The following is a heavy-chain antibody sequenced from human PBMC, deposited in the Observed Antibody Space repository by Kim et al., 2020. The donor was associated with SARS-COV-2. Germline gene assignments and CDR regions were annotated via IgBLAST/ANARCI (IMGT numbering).Heavy chain of an antibody. CDR2: IKHYSGGGTV. J-gene: IGHJ4*02. CDR1: GFTFTNAW. Sequence: GGSLRLSCAASGFTFTNAWMNWVRQAPGKGLEWVAHIKHYSGGGTVDYAAPVQVRFTISRDDPKSKLYLQMDSLKTDDTAAYYCNVDRTESSLGSWGQGTLVTVFS. D-gene: IGHD3-16*01. V-gene: IGHV3-15*01. CDR3: NVDRTESSLGS.